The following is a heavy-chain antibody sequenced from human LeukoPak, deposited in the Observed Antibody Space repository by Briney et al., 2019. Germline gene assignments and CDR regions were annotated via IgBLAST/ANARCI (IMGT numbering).Heavy chain of an antibody. V-gene: IGHV3-74*01. CDR2: IXFDXSVK. Sequence: GGSLRLSCVASGITFNRYWMHWVRQAPGKGXVWVASIXFDXSVKTYADSVKGQFTISRDNAKNTLYVQMNSLTAEDTAVYYCATEGPHNFDYWGLGTLVTVSS. CDR1: GITFNRYW. J-gene: IGHJ4*02. CDR3: ATEGPHNFDY.